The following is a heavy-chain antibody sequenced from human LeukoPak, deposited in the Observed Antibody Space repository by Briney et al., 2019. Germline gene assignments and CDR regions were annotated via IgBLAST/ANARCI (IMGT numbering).Heavy chain of an antibody. J-gene: IGHJ4*02. CDR1: GFTFSSYA. V-gene: IGHV3-23*01. D-gene: IGHD6-19*01. CDR2: ISGSGGST. CDR3: AKTTTGYSSGRYPGWPVDY. Sequence: GGSLRLSCAASGFTFSSYAMRWVRQAPGKGLEWVSAISGSGGSTYYADSVKGRLTISRDNSKNTLYLQMNSLRAEDTAVYYCAKTTTGYSSGRYPGWPVDYWGQGTLVTVSS.